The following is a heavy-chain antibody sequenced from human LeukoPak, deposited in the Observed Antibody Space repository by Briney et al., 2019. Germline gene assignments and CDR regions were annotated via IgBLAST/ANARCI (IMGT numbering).Heavy chain of an antibody. V-gene: IGHV3-30*18. CDR2: ISYDGSNK. J-gene: IGHJ6*02. D-gene: IGHD6-13*01. CDR3: AKERLKSSSWYTWTYYYGMDV. Sequence: GGSLRLSCAASGFTFSSYGMHWVRQAPGKGLEWVAVISYDGSNKYYADSVKGRFTISRYNSKNTLYLQMDSLRAEDTAVYYCAKERLKSSSWYTWTYYYGMDVWGQGTTVTVSS. CDR1: GFTFSSYG.